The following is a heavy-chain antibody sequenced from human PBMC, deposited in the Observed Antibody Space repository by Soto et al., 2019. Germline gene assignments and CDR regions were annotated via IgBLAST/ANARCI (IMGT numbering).Heavy chain of an antibody. CDR1: GFTFSSYA. CDR3: ARDPSPYTSGWYGIDF. CDR2: ISYDGTNK. J-gene: IGHJ4*01. D-gene: IGHD6-19*01. V-gene: IGHV3-30*04. Sequence: GGSLRLSCAASGFTFSSYAMHWVRQAPGKGLEWVAVISYDGTNKYYADSIKGRFTISRDNSANTLFLQVNSLRREDTAMYYCARDPSPYTSGWYGIDFWGHGTLVTVSS.